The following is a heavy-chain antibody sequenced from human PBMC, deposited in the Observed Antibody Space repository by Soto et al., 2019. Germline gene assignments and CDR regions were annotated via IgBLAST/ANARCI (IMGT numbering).Heavy chain of an antibody. J-gene: IGHJ4*02. Sequence: EVQLVESGGGLVQPGGSLRLSCAASGFTVSSNYMSWVRQAPGKGLEWVSVIYSGGSTYYADSVKGRFTISRDNSKNTMYLQMNSLRAEDTAVYYCAREEDYGDYVGDDWGQGTLVTVSS. CDR2: IYSGGST. CDR1: GFTVSSNY. V-gene: IGHV3-66*01. D-gene: IGHD4-17*01. CDR3: AREEDYGDYVGDD.